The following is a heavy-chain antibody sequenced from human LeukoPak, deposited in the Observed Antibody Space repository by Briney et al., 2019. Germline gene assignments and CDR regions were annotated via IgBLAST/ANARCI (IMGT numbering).Heavy chain of an antibody. Sequence: ASVKVSCKASGYTFTDYYMHWVRQAPGQGLEWMGWINPNSGGTNYAQKFQGRVTITADKSTSTAYMELSSLRSEDTAVYYCARDHGNEAFDIWGQGTMVTVSS. CDR1: GYTFTDYY. J-gene: IGHJ3*02. V-gene: IGHV1-2*02. D-gene: IGHD4-23*01. CDR3: ARDHGNEAFDI. CDR2: INPNSGGT.